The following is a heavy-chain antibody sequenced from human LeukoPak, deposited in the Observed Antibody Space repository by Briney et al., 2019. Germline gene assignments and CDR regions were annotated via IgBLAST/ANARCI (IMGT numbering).Heavy chain of an antibody. CDR1: GSYW. Sequence: GGSLRLSCAASGSYWMHWVRQAPGKGLVWVSHINSDGSWTSYADSVKGRFTISKDNAKNTLYLQVNNLRAEDTAVYYCARGPNSNWSGLDFWGRGTLLTVSS. D-gene: IGHD6-6*01. J-gene: IGHJ4*02. V-gene: IGHV3-74*01. CDR2: INSDGSWT. CDR3: ARGPNSNWSGLDF.